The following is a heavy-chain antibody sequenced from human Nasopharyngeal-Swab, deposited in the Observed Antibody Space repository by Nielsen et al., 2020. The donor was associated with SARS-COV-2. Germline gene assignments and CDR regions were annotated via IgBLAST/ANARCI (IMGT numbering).Heavy chain of an antibody. J-gene: IGHJ5*02. V-gene: IGHV3-74*01. Sequence: GESLKISCAASGFTFSSYWMHWVRQAPGKGLVWVSRINSDGSSTSYADSVKGRFTISRDNAKNTLYLQMNSLRAEDTAVYYRARVGYSSSPGGWFDPWGQGTLVTVSS. D-gene: IGHD6-6*01. CDR3: ARVGYSSSPGGWFDP. CDR2: INSDGSST. CDR1: GFTFSSYW.